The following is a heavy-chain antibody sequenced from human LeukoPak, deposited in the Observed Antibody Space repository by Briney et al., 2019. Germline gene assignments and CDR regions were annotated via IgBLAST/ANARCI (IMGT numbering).Heavy chain of an antibody. V-gene: IGHV3-7*01. CDR3: ASYATTVTYDAFDI. D-gene: IGHD4-17*01. J-gene: IGHJ3*02. CDR1: GFTFSSYW. Sequence: GGSLRLSCAASGFTFSSYWMSWVRQAPGKGLEWVANIKQDGSEKYYVDSVKGRFTISRDNAKNSLYLQMNSLRAEDTAVYYCASYATTVTYDAFDIWGQGTMVTVSS. CDR2: IKQDGSEK.